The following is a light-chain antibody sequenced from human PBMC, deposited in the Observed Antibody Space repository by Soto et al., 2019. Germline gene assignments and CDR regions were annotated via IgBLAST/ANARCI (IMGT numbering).Light chain of an antibody. CDR3: QTWGTGIRVV. CDR1: SGHSNYA. J-gene: IGLJ3*02. CDR2: VNSGGSH. Sequence: QLVLTQSPSASASLGASVKLTCTLSSGHSNYAIAWHQQQPKKGPRYLMKVNSGGSHSKGDGIPDRFSGSSSGAERYLTISSLQSEDEADYYCQTWGTGIRVVFGGGTQLTVL. V-gene: IGLV4-69*01.